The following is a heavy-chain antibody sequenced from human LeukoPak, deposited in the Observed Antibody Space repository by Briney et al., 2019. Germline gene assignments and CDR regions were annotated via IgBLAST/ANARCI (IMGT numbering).Heavy chain of an antibody. CDR3: TTRNLYSSSWYLDY. D-gene: IGHD6-13*01. CDR1: GGTFSSYA. J-gene: IGHJ4*02. Sequence: SVKVSCKASGGTFSSYAISWVRQAPGQGLEWMGGIIPIFGTANYAQKFQGRATITADESTSTAYMELSSLRSEDTAVYYCTTRNLYSSSWYLDYWGQGTLVTVSS. V-gene: IGHV1-69*13. CDR2: IIPIFGTA.